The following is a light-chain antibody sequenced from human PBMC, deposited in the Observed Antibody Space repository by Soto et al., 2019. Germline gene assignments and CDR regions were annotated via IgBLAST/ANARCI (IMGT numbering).Light chain of an antibody. CDR3: SSYTSSSTLIYV. V-gene: IGLV2-14*01. CDR1: SSDVGGYND. Sequence: QSALTQPASVSGSPGQSITLSCTGTSSDVGGYNDGSWYQQHQGKAPKLMIYDVSNRPSGVSNRFSGSKSGNTASLTISGLPAEDEADYYCSSYTSSSTLIYVFGTGTKVTVL. J-gene: IGLJ1*01. CDR2: DVS.